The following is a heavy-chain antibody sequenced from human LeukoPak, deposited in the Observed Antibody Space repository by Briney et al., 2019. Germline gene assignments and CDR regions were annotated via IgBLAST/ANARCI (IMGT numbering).Heavy chain of an antibody. J-gene: IGHJ4*02. Sequence: GRSLRLPCAASGFNFRSYGMHWVRQAPGKGLEWVAIIWYDGSNKYHADSVKGRFTISRDNSKNTLFLQMDSLRAEDTAVYYCARSHPGTTVDGYWGQGTLVTVSS. D-gene: IGHD6-19*01. CDR3: ARSHPGTTVDGY. CDR2: IWYDGSNK. CDR1: GFNFRSYG. V-gene: IGHV3-33*01.